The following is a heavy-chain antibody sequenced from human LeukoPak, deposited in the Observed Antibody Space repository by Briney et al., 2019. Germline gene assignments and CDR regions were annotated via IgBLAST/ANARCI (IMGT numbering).Heavy chain of an antibody. Sequence: GGSLRLSCAASGFTFSSYAMHWVRQAPGKGLEWVAVISYDGSNKYYADSVKGRFTISRDNSKNTLYLQMNSLRAEDTAVYYCARDPGGYCSSTSCYTGWFDPWGQGTLVTVSS. V-gene: IGHV3-30*01. CDR3: ARDPGGYCSSTSCYTGWFDP. CDR2: ISYDGSNK. J-gene: IGHJ5*02. D-gene: IGHD2-2*02. CDR1: GFTFSSYA.